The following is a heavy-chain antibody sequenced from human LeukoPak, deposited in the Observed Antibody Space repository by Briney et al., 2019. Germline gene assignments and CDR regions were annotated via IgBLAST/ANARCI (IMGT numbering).Heavy chain of an antibody. CDR2: ITYDGSNT. D-gene: IGHD5-18*01. CDR3: AGSSSTARSYFDY. V-gene: IGHV3-30*04. CDR1: GFTYSSST. Sequence: GGSLRLSCATSGFTYSSSTMRWVRQAPGKGLEGVAFITYDGSNTYYRDSVEGRFTISRDDSKNTVYLQMNSLRAEDTAVYYCAGSSSTARSYFDYWGQGILVTVSS. J-gene: IGHJ4*02.